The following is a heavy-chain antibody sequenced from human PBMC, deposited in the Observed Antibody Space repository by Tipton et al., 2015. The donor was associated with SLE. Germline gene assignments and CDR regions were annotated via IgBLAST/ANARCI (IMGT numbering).Heavy chain of an antibody. CDR2: IYNLGNT. Sequence: TLSLTCSVSGDSISRGAYYWGWLRQHPGKGLEWIGYIYNLGNTYCNPSLKSRLAISIDTSKNQFSLKLTSVTAADTAVYYCARAIRFFDPWGQGALVTVSS. CDR3: ARAIRFFDP. J-gene: IGHJ5*02. CDR1: GDSISRGAYY. V-gene: IGHV4-31*03. D-gene: IGHD2-2*02.